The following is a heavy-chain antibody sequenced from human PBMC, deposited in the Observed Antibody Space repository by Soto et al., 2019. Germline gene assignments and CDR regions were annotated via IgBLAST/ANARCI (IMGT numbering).Heavy chain of an antibody. CDR1: GGSISSGDYY. J-gene: IGHJ4*02. D-gene: IGHD1-26*01. CDR3: ARSRYSGSYFFDY. Sequence: SETLSLTCTVSGGSISSGDYYWSWIRQPPGKGLEWIAYIHYSGSTYYNPSLKSRVTISVDTSKNQFSLKLSSVTAADTAVYYCARSRYSGSYFFDYWGQGILVTVS. CDR2: IHYSGST. V-gene: IGHV4-30-4*01.